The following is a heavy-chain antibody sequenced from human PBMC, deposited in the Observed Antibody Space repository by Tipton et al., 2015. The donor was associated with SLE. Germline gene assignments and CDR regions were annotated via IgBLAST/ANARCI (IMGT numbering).Heavy chain of an antibody. CDR1: SGSINSGRFY. D-gene: IGHD1-7*01. CDR2: IYTSGST. J-gene: IGHJ4*02. CDR3: ARGWDYLDQAGIDY. Sequence: TLSLTCKVSSGSINSGRFYWSWIRQPAGKGLEWIGHIYTSGSTNYNPSLKSRVTISVDTSKNQFSLKVNSVTAADTAVYYCARGWDYLDQAGIDYWGQGTLVTVSS. V-gene: IGHV4-61*09.